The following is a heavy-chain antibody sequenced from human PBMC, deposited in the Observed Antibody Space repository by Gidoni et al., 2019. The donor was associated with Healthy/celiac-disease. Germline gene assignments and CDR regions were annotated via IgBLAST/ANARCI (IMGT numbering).Heavy chain of an antibody. CDR3: ARVRGGSSGWVDDY. CDR1: GYTFTSYD. V-gene: IGHV1-8*01. D-gene: IGHD6-19*01. Sequence: QLQPVQSGAEVKKPGTSGKVSCKASGYTFTSYDLNWVRQATGQGLEWMGWMNPNSGNTGYAQKFQGRVTMTSNTSISTAYMELRSLRSEDTAVYYCARVRGGSSGWVDDYWGQGTLVTVSS. J-gene: IGHJ4*02. CDR2: MNPNSGNT.